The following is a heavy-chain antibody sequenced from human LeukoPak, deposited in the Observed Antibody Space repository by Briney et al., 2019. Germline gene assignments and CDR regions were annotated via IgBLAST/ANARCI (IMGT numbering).Heavy chain of an antibody. CDR1: GGSISSGGYY. Sequence: RPSETLSLTCTVSGGSISSGGYYWSWIRQPPGKGLEWIGYIYHSGSTYYNPFLKSRVTISVDRSKNQFSLKLSSVTAADTAVYYCARDHPGTGNYYYYMDVWGKGTTVTVSS. V-gene: IGHV4-30-2*01. CDR3: ARDHPGTGNYYYYMDV. J-gene: IGHJ6*03. CDR2: IYHSGST. D-gene: IGHD1-1*01.